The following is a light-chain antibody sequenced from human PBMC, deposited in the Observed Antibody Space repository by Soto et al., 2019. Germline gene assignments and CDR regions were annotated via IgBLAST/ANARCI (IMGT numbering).Light chain of an antibody. CDR1: SSDVGGYNY. CDR3: SAYAGSSTWV. V-gene: IGLV2-8*01. J-gene: IGLJ2*01. CDR2: EVY. Sequence: QSAPTQPPSASGSPGQSVTFSCTGTSSDVGGYNYVSWYQQYPGKAPKLMIYEVYKRHSGVPDRFSGSKSGNTASLTVSGLQLEDEADYYCSAYAGSSTWVFGGGTKLTVL.